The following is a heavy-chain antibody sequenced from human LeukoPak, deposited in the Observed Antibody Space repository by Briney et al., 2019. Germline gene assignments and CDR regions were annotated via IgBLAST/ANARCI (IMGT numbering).Heavy chain of an antibody. CDR2: IYHSGST. V-gene: IGHV4-30-2*01. D-gene: IGHD3-9*01. CDR1: GGSISSGSYS. Sequence: SETLSLTCAVSGGSISSGSYSWSWIRQPPGKGLEWIGYIYHSGSTYYNPSLKSRVTISVDRSKNQFSLKLSSVTAADTAVYYCARGLSYDILTGYYDYWGQGTLVTVSS. J-gene: IGHJ4*02. CDR3: ARGLSYDILTGYYDY.